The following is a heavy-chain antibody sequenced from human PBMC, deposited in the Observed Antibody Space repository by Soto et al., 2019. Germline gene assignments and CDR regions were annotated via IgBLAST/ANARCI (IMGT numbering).Heavy chain of an antibody. J-gene: IGHJ4*01. Sequence: EVQLLESGGGLVQPGGSLRLSCAASGFTFSSYAMSWVRQAPGKGLEWVSAISGSGGSTYYADSVKGRFTISRDNSKNTLYLQINSLRAEDTAVYYCAKRGYCSGGSCYFVPSSPFDYWGLGTLVTVSS. CDR2: ISGSGGST. V-gene: IGHV3-23*01. CDR1: GFTFSSYA. D-gene: IGHD2-15*01. CDR3: AKRGYCSGGSCYFVPSSPFDY.